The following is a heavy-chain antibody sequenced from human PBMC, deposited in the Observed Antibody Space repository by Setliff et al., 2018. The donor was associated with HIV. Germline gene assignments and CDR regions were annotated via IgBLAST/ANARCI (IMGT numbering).Heavy chain of an antibody. D-gene: IGHD3-22*01. CDR2: INSNSGGT. J-gene: IGHJ6*03. V-gene: IGHV1-2*02. Sequence: GASVKVSCKASGYTFTGYYMHWVRQAPGQGLEWMGWINSNSGGTKYAQKFQGRVTMTRDTSTNTTYMEMSRLRSDDTAVYYCARVSLEVDYDFRQSYYYYYMDVWGKGTTVTVSS. CDR3: ARVSLEVDYDFRQSYYYYYMDV. CDR1: GYTFTGYY.